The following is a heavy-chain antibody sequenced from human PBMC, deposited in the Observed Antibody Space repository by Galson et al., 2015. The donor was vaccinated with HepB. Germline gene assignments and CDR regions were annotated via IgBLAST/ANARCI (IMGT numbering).Heavy chain of an antibody. J-gene: IGHJ4*02. CDR1: VFGFYFAV. CDR3: AGLGDCGGFCFPDY. V-gene: IGHV3-30*03. D-gene: IGHD2-21*01. CDR2: VSCGGSAQ. Sequence: SRSLSWCACVFGFYFAVMHWFRRAPGRGREWVADVSCGGSAQLYSYCVKARFAISMDHSESRLYLQMNSLTTEDTALYYCAGLGDCGGFCFPDYWGQGTLVTVSS.